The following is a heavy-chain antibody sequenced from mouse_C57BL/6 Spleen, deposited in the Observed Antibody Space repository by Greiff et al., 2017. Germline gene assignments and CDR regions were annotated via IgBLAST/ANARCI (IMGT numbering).Heavy chain of an antibody. Sequence: VQLQQSGAELVRPGASVKLSCKASGYTFTDYYINWVKQRPGQGLEWIARIYPGSGNTYYNEKFKCKATLTAEKSSSTAYMQLSSLTSEDSAVYFCARWDYSNPYYAMDYWGQGTSVTVSS. CDR1: GYTFTDYY. V-gene: IGHV1-76*01. J-gene: IGHJ4*01. CDR2: IYPGSGNT. CDR3: ARWDYSNPYYAMDY. D-gene: IGHD2-5*01.